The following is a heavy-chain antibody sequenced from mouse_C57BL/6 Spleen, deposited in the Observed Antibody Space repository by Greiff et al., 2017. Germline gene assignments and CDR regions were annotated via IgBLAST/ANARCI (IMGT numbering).Heavy chain of an antibody. CDR3: ARGDYGNPWFAY. Sequence: VQLVESGAELVKPGASVKISCKASGYAFSSYWMNWVKQRPGKGLEWIGQIYPGDGDTNYNGKFKGKATLTADKSSSTAYMQLSSLTSEDSAVYFCARGDYGNPWFAYWGQGTLVTVSA. D-gene: IGHD2-1*01. V-gene: IGHV1-80*01. CDR1: GYAFSSYW. CDR2: IYPGDGDT. J-gene: IGHJ3*01.